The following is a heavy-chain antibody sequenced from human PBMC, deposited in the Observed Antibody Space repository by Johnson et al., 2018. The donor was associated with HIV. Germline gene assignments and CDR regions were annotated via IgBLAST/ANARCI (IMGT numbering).Heavy chain of an antibody. CDR2: INWNGAST. CDR1: GFTFDDYG. J-gene: IGHJ3*01. V-gene: IGHV3-20*04. D-gene: IGHD1-26*01. Sequence: VQLVESGGGLVHPGGSLRLSCAASGFTFDDYGMSWVRQTPGKGLEWVSDINWNGASTGYADSVKGRFTISRDNSENTLYLQMNSLRAEDTAVYFCAKVGANWAHLDVWGQGTMVTVSS. CDR3: AKVGANWAHLDV.